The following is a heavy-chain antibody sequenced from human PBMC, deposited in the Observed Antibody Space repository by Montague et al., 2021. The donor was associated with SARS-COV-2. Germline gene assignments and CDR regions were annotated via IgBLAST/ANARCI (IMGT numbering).Heavy chain of an antibody. CDR3: ARDLRWRYGYGMDV. V-gene: IGHV6-1*01. Sequence: CAISGDSVFSDSAAWNWVRRSPSRGLEWLGRTYYRSNWYNDYAVXVKXRITIKSDTSKNQISLQLNSVTPEDTAVYYCARDLRWRYGYGMDVWGQGTTVTVSS. J-gene: IGHJ6*02. D-gene: IGHD3-16*01. CDR2: TYYRSNWYN. CDR1: GDSVFSDSAA.